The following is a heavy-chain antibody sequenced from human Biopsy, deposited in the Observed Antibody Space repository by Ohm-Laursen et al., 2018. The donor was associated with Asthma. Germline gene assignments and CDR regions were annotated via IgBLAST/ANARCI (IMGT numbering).Heavy chain of an antibody. CDR2: IYSGGGT. V-gene: IGHV3-53*01. D-gene: IGHD2-15*01. CDR1: GFTVSTNG. J-gene: IGHJ3*02. CDR3: ARACGGSLFSGAFDI. Sequence: GSLRLSCSASGFTVSTNGMSWVRQPPGKGLEWVSVIYSGGGTFYAASVKGRVTISRDISKNTLSLQMNSLRAEDTAVYYCARACGGSLFSGAFDIWGQGTMVTVSS.